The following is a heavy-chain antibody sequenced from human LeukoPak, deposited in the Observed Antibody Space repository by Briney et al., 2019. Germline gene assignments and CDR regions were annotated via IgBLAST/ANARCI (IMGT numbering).Heavy chain of an antibody. CDR3: AKAAYCTSTSCHFSGYAQRPLDS. V-gene: IGHV3-30*18. Sequence: PGGSLRLSCAASGFTFNMYGMHWVRQAPGKGLEWVAGISNDGSTKDYADSVKGRFTISRDSSKKSMFLRMNSLRAEDTAVYYCAKAAYCTSTSCHFSGYAQRPLDSWGQGTLVTVSS. CDR2: ISNDGSTK. D-gene: IGHD2-2*01. J-gene: IGHJ4*02. CDR1: GFTFNMYG.